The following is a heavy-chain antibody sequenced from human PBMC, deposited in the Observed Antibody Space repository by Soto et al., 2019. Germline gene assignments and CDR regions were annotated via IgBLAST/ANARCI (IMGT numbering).Heavy chain of an antibody. J-gene: IGHJ6*02. CDR2: IIPILDVA. V-gene: IGHV1-69*02. CDR3: AQMWFGELWHGMDV. D-gene: IGHD3-10*01. Sequence: QLVQSGAEVKKPGSSVKVSCKASGGDFLSYTISWVRQAPGQGPEWMGTIIPILDVAKNAQKFQGRVAITADKATSTVYMELRSLRSDDTAVYYCAQMWFGELWHGMDVWCQGTTITVSS. CDR1: GGDFLSYT.